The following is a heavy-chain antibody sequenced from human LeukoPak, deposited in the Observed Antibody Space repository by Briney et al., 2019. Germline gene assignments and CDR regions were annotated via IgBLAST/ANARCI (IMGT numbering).Heavy chain of an antibody. CDR3: AKYNYDFWSGYSHYFDY. CDR1: GFTFSSYA. J-gene: IGHJ4*02. CDR2: ISGSGGTT. V-gene: IGHV3-23*01. Sequence: GGSLRLSCAASGFTFSSYAMSWVRQAPGKGLEWVSAISGSGGTTYYADSVKGRFTISRDNSKNTLYLQVNSLRAEDTAVYYCAKYNYDFWSGYSHYFDYWGQGTLVTVSS. D-gene: IGHD3-3*01.